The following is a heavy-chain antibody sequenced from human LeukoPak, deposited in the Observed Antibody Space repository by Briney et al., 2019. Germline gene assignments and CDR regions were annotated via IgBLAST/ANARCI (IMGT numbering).Heavy chain of an antibody. Sequence: GGSLRLSCAASRFTFSSYEMNWVRQAPGKGLEWVSYISSSNTYIYYAASVKGRFAISRDNARNSLFLQMNSLRAEDSGIYYCARDPRLEISGMVIDMLDYWGQGTLVTVSS. CDR1: RFTFSSYE. CDR2: ISSSNTYI. D-gene: IGHD3-3*01. J-gene: IGHJ4*02. V-gene: IGHV3-21*01. CDR3: ARDPRLEISGMVIDMLDY.